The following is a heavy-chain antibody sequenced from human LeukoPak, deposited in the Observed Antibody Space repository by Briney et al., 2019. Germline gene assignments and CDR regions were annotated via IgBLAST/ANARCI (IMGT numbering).Heavy chain of an antibody. CDR2: IRSKANSYAT. J-gene: IGHJ4*02. D-gene: IGHD3-10*01. V-gene: IGHV3-73*01. CDR3: ARDSLWFGESIDY. CDR1: GFTFSNAW. Sequence: GGSLRLSCAASGFTFSNAWMSCVRQAPGKGLEWVGRIRSKANSYATAYAASVRGRFTISRDDSKHMAYLQMNSLRAEDTAVYYCARDSLWFGESIDYWGQGTLVTVSS.